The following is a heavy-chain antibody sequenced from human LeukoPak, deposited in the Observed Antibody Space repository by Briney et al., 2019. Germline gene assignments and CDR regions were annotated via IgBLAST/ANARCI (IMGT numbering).Heavy chain of an antibody. J-gene: IGHJ5*02. CDR1: GGSISNYY. V-gene: IGHV4-59*12. D-gene: IGHD3-3*01. CDR2: IYYSGST. CDR3: AGSTTGYDFWSGYYSNWFDP. Sequence: SETLSLTCTVSGGSISNYYWSWIRQPPGKGLEWIGYIYYSGSTNYNPSLKSRVTISVDTSKNQFSLKLSSVTAADTAVYYCAGSTTGYDFWSGYYSNWFDPWGQGTLVTVSS.